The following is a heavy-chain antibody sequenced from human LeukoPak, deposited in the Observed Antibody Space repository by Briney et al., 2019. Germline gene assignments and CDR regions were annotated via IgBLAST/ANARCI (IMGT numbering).Heavy chain of an antibody. CDR1: GFTFSSYS. D-gene: IGHD2-21*01. J-gene: IGHJ4*02. V-gene: IGHV3-48*01. Sequence: GGSLRLSCAASGFTFSSYSMNWVRQAPGKGLEWVSYMSSSSNTIYYADSVKGRFTISRDNAKNSLFLQMNSLRGEDTAVYYCAKDFRIGYSAHFDYWGQGALVTVSS. CDR2: MSSSSNTI. CDR3: AKDFRIGYSAHFDY.